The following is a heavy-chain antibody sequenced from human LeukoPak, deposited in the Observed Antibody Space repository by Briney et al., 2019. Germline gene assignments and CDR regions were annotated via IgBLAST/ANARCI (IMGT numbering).Heavy chain of an antibody. D-gene: IGHD4-11*01. J-gene: IGHJ4*02. CDR3: ARDLGTTVTTNSFDY. V-gene: IGHV3-30*02. CDR2: IWFDGSNK. CDR1: GFIFSNDA. Sequence: GGSLRLSCAASGFIFSNDAMHWVRQAPGKGLEWVAFIWFDGSNKHYADSVKARFTISRDNSEDTLYLQMNSLRAEDTAVYYCARDLGTTVTTNSFDYWGQGTLVTVSS.